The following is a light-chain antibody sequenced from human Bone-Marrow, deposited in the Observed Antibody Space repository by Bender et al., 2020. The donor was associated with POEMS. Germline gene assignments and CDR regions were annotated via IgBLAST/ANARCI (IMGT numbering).Light chain of an antibody. Sequence: SYELTQPPSVSVSPGQTARITCSGDTLPHQYAYWYKQKPGQAPVLVTYTDNKRPSGIPERFSGSNSGNTATLTISGTQAMDEADYYCQAWDSSHVVFGGGTKLTVL. CDR2: TDN. V-gene: IGLV3-1*01. CDR3: QAWDSSHVV. CDR1: TLPHQY. J-gene: IGLJ2*01.